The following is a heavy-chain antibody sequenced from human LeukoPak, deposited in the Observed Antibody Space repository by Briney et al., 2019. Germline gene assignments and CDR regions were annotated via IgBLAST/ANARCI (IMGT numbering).Heavy chain of an antibody. CDR2: TYPGDFDT. J-gene: IGHJ4*02. CDR1: GYSFTSYW. Sequence: GESLKISCKGSGYSFTSYWIGWGRPMPGKGRGGRGITYPGDFDTRYSPSFQGQALILADKSTSTAYLQWSSLKASDPAMYYCARGHIAARPWYFDYWGQGTLVTVSS. V-gene: IGHV5-51*01. D-gene: IGHD6-6*01. CDR3: ARGHIAARPWYFDY.